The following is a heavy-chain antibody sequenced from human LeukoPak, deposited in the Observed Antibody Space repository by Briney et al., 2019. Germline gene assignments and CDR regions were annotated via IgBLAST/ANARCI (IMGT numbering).Heavy chain of an antibody. D-gene: IGHD2-2*02. CDR1: GYSFTSYW. Sequence: GESLKISCKGSGYSFTSYWIGWVRQMPGKGLEWMGIIYPGDSDTRYSPSFQGQVTISADKSISTAYLQWSSLKASDTAMYYCARHKAHCSSTSCYTGRAYYGMDVWGQGTTVTVSS. J-gene: IGHJ6*02. CDR3: ARHKAHCSSTSCYTGRAYYGMDV. CDR2: IYPGDSDT. V-gene: IGHV5-51*01.